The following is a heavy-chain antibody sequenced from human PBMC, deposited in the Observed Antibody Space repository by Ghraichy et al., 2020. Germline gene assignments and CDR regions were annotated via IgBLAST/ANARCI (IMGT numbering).Heavy chain of an antibody. D-gene: IGHD3-16*01. CDR1: GYTFTGYD. J-gene: IGHJ4*02. V-gene: IGHV1-2*02. CDR2: INPNTGDT. Sequence: ASVKVSCKTSGYTFTGYDLHWVRPAPGQGLEWMGKINPNTGDTNYAQNFQGRVTLTRDTSIATAYMELSSLGSDDTALYYCATNQMGLYTGLDYWGQGTPVIVSS. CDR3: ATNQMGLYTGLDY.